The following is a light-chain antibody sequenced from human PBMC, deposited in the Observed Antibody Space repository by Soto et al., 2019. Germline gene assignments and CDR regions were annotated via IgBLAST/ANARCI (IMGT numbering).Light chain of an antibody. CDR3: QQLNSYPLT. CDR2: AAS. Sequence: IQLTQSPSSLSPSLGTKVPTTCRASQGISGNLAWYQQKPGKAPKLLIYAASTLQSGVPSRFSGSGSGTDFTLTISSLQPEDFATYYCQQLNSYPLTFGGGTKVEIK. CDR1: QGISGN. V-gene: IGKV1-9*01. J-gene: IGKJ4*01.